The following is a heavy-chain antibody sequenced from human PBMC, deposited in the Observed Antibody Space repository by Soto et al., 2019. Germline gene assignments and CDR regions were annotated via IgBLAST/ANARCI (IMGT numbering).Heavy chain of an antibody. J-gene: IGHJ6*02. CDR2: INSDGSST. V-gene: IGHV3-74*01. Sequence: GGSLRLSCAASGFTFSSYWMHWVRQAPGKGLVWVSRINSDGSSTSYADSVKGRFTISRDNAKNTLYLQMNSLRAEDTAVYYCASSYDYYYYYGMDVWGQGTTVTVSS. CDR1: GFTFSSYW. CDR3: ASSYDYYYYYGMDV.